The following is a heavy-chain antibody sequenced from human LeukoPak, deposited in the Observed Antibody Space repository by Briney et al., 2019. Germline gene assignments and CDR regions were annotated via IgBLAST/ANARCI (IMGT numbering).Heavy chain of an antibody. CDR1: GGTFSSYA. CDR3: ARGGLSDYYDSSGYYFRFDY. J-gene: IGHJ4*02. CDR2: IIPIFGTA. V-gene: IGHV1-69*13. D-gene: IGHD3-22*01. Sequence: SVKVSCKASGGTFSSYAISWVRQAPGQGLEWMGGIIPIFGTANYAQKFQGGVTITADESTSTAYMELSSLRSEDTAVYYCARGGLSDYYDSSGYYFRFDYWGQGTLVTVSS.